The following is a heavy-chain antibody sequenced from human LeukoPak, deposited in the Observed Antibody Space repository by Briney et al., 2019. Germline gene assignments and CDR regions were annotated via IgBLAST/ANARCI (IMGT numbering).Heavy chain of an antibody. V-gene: IGHV3-48*02. D-gene: IGHD5-18*01. CDR1: GFTFSSYS. Sequence: GGSLRLSCAASGFTFSSYSMNWVRQALGKGLEWVSYISSSSSTIYYADSVKGRFTISRDNAKNSLYLQMNSLRDEDTAVYYCAREGRGYSYGALNYWGQGTLVTVSS. CDR3: AREGRGYSYGALNY. CDR2: ISSSSSTI. J-gene: IGHJ4*02.